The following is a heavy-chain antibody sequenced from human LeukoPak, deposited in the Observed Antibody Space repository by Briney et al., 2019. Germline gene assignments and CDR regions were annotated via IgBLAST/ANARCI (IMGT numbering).Heavy chain of an antibody. D-gene: IGHD5-12*01. Sequence: ASVKVSCKASVYTFTGYYMHWVRQAPGQGLEWMGWINPNSGDTNSAQKFQGRVTMTRDTSISTAYMELSRLRSDDTAVYYCARAGQWLPDYWGQGTLVTVSS. CDR1: VYTFTGYY. CDR2: INPNSGDT. V-gene: IGHV1-2*02. CDR3: ARAGQWLPDY. J-gene: IGHJ4*02.